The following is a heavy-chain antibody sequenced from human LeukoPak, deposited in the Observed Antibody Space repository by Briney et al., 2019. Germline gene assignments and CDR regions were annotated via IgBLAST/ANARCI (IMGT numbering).Heavy chain of an antibody. CDR3: AKGSGINHYHWIDP. Sequence: GGSLRLSCAASEFTFSNYAMNWVRQAPGKGLEWVSGISGGGGSTYYADSVKGRFTISRDNSKNTLYLQMDSLRAEDTVLYYCAKGSGINHYHWIDPWGQGTLVTVSS. D-gene: IGHD1-14*01. CDR1: EFTFSNYA. CDR2: ISGGGGST. V-gene: IGHV3-23*01. J-gene: IGHJ5*02.